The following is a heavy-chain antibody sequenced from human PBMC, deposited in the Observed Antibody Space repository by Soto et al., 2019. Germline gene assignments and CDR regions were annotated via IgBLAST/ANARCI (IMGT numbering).Heavy chain of an antibody. CDR2: ISYDGSNK. V-gene: IGHV3-30-3*01. CDR1: GFTFSSYA. D-gene: IGHD3-9*01. J-gene: IGHJ4*02. CDR3: ARAVLTLYYFDY. Sequence: GGSPRLSCAASGFTFSSYAMHWVRQAPGKGLEWVAVISYDGSNKYYADSVKGRFTISRDNSKNTLYLQMNSLRAEDTAVYYCARAVLTLYYFDYWGQGTLVTVSS.